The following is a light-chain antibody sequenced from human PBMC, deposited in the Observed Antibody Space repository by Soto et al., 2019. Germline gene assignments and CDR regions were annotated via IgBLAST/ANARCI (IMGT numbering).Light chain of an antibody. CDR2: NNN. J-gene: IGLJ3*02. CDR3: AAWDYSLNGRV. Sequence: QSVLTQPRSASGTPGQRVTISCSGSSSNIGSNTVNWYQQLPGTAPKLLISNNNQRPSGVPDRFSCSKSGTSASLAISGLQSEDEATYYCAAWDYSLNGRVFGGGTKLTVL. V-gene: IGLV1-44*01. CDR1: SSNIGSNT.